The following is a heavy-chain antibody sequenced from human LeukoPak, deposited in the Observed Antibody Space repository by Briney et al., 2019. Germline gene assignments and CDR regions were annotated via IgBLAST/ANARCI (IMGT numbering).Heavy chain of an antibody. CDR2: ISSISSTI. CDR3: ARESSSSWYGARYYGMDV. J-gene: IGHJ6*02. Sequence: GGSLRLSGAAPGFPFSSYSRNGVAQAPGKGREWVSYISSISSTIYYADSVKGRFTISRDNAKNSLYLQMNSLRAEDTAVYYCARESSSSWYGARYYGMDVWGQGTTVTVSS. CDR1: GFPFSSYS. V-gene: IGHV3-48*04. D-gene: IGHD6-13*01.